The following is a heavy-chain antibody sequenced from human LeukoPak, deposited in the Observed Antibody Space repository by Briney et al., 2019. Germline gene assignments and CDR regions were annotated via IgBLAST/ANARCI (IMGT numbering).Heavy chain of an antibody. CDR1: GFTFRKYW. J-gene: IGHJ4*02. Sequence: PGGSLRLSCAGSGFTFRKYWLHWVRQAPGKGLVWVSRINPDDGSTSYADSVKGRFTISRDSAKSTLYLQMNSLRAEDTAVYYCGRGFSIVPAGIPDYWGLGTLVTVSS. D-gene: IGHD2-2*02. CDR3: GRGFSIVPAGIPDY. V-gene: IGHV3-74*01. CDR2: INPDDGST.